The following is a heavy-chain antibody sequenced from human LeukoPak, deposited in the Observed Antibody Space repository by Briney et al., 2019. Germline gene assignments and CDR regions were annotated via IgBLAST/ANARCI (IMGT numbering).Heavy chain of an antibody. D-gene: IGHD6-19*01. CDR1: GFTFSSYW. J-gene: IGHJ6*03. Sequence: GGSLRLSCAASGFTFSSYWMSWVRQAPGKGLEWVANIKQDGSEKYYVDSVKGRFTISRDNAKNSLYLQMNSLRAEDTAVYYCARVGHSSGWYGYYYYYMDVWGKGTTVTISS. CDR2: IKQDGSEK. V-gene: IGHV3-7*01. CDR3: ARVGHSSGWYGYYYYYMDV.